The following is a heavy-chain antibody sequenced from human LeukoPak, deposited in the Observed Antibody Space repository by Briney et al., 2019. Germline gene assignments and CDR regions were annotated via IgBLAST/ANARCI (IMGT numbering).Heavy chain of an antibody. CDR2: IYYSGST. CDR1: GGSISSSSYY. V-gene: IGHV4-39*07. CDR3: AREGTVTFDY. J-gene: IGHJ4*02. Sequence: SETLSLTCTVSGGSISSSSYYWGWIRQPPGKGLEWIGSIYYSGSTYYNPSLKSRVTISVDTSKNQFSLKLSSVTAADTAVYYCAREGTVTFDYWGQGTLVTVSS. D-gene: IGHD4-17*01.